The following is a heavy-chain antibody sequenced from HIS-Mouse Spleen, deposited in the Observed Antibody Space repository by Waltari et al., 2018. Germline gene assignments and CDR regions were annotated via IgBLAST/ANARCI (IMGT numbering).Heavy chain of an antibody. V-gene: IGHV4-39*07. Sequence: QLQLQESGPGLVKPSETLSLTCTVPGGSLRSSTYYWGWTRQPPGQGLEWIGSIYYSGSTYYNPSLKSRVTISVDTSKNQFSLKLSSVTAADTAVYYCAREIPYSSSWYDWYFDLWGRGTLVTVSS. J-gene: IGHJ2*01. CDR3: AREIPYSSSWYDWYFDL. CDR2: IYYSGST. D-gene: IGHD6-13*01. CDR1: GGSLRSSTYY.